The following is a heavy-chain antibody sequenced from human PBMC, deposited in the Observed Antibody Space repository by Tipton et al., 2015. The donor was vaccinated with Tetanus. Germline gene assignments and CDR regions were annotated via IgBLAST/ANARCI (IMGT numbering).Heavy chain of an antibody. Sequence: TLSLTCTVSGGSISSGGYYWSWIRQHPGKGLEWIGDIYYSGSTYYNPSLKSRVTISVDTSKNQFSLKLDSVTSADTAVYYCARDRGTVTSPGRGNAFDIWGQGTMVTVSS. J-gene: IGHJ3*02. CDR3: ARDRGTVTSPGRGNAFDI. CDR2: IYYSGST. D-gene: IGHD4-17*01. V-gene: IGHV4-31*03. CDR1: GGSISSGGYY.